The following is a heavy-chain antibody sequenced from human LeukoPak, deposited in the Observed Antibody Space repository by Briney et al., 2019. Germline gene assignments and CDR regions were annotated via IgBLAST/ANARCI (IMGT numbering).Heavy chain of an antibody. V-gene: IGHV3-48*03. Sequence: GGSLRLSCAASGFTFSSYEMNWVRQAPGKGLEWVSYISSSGSNIYYADSVKGRFTISRDNAKNSLYLQMNSLRADDTAVYYCARDRYCSGGSCYYFDYWGQGTLVTVSS. CDR2: ISSSGSNI. D-gene: IGHD2-15*01. CDR1: GFTFSSYE. J-gene: IGHJ4*02. CDR3: ARDRYCSGGSCYYFDY.